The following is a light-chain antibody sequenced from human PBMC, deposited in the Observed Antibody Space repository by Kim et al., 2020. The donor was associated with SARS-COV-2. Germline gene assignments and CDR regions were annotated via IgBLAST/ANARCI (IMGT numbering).Light chain of an antibody. V-gene: IGKV4-1*01. J-gene: IGKJ4*01. CDR3: QQYLSTPSLT. CDR1: QSVLYSSNNKNY. CDR2: WVS. Sequence: TINCKYSQSVLYSSNNKNYLPWYQQKPREPPKLLIYWVSTRESGVPDRFSGSGSGTDFTLTISSLQAEDVAVYDCQQYLSTPSLTFGGGAKVDIK.